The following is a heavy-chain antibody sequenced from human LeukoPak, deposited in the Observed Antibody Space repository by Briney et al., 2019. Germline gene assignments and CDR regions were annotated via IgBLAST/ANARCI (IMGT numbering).Heavy chain of an antibody. CDR3: ASGIALLKGELDY. CDR2: ISSSSSYI. J-gene: IGHJ4*02. D-gene: IGHD6-13*01. V-gene: IGHV3-21*01. CDR1: GFTFSSYS. Sequence: PGGSLRLSCAASGFTFSSYSMNWVRQAPGKGLEWVSSISSSSSYIYYADSVKGRFTISRDNAKNSLYLQMNSLRAEDTAVYYCASGIALLKGELDYWGQGTLVTVSS.